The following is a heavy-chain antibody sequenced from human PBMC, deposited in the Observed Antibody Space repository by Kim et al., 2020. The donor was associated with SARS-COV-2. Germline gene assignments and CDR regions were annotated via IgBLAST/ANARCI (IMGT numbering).Heavy chain of an antibody. D-gene: IGHD2-15*01. V-gene: IGHV3-33*06. Sequence: GGSLRLSCAASGFTFSSYGMHWVRQAPGKGLEWVAVIWYDGSNKYYADSVKGRFTISRDNSKNTLYLQMNSLRAEDTAVYYCAKDRDCSGGSCYSGFYYYYGMDVWGQGTTVTVSS. CDR1: GFTFSSYG. J-gene: IGHJ6*02. CDR3: AKDRDCSGGSCYSGFYYYYGMDV. CDR2: IWYDGSNK.